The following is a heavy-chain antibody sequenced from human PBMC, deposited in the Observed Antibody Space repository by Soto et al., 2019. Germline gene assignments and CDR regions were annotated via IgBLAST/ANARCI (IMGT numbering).Heavy chain of an antibody. CDR1: GASISISRSY. Sequence: DTLSLTCTVSGASISISRSYWGWVRQPPGKGLEWIVSFYYTGGTYSTYYNPSLKSRVTISVDTSKSQFSLNLRSVTDADTAVYYCASPRQGNYDFLSGYYALDYWGQGTLVTVSS. J-gene: IGHJ4*02. V-gene: IGHV4-39*01. CDR2: FYYTGGT. D-gene: IGHD3-3*01. CDR3: ASPRQGNYDFLSGYYALDY.